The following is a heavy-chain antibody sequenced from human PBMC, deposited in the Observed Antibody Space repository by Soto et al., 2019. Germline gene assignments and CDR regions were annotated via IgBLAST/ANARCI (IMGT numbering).Heavy chain of an antibody. CDR3: ARGGYSYGSLLYYYGMDV. CDR1: GFTFSSYG. Sequence: SLRLSCAASGFTFSSYGMHWVRQAPGKGLEWVAVIWYDGSNKYYADSVKGRFTISRDNSKNTLYLQMNSLRAEDTAVYYCARGGYSYGSLLYYYGMDVWGQGTTVTVSS. V-gene: IGHV3-33*01. D-gene: IGHD5-18*01. CDR2: IWYDGSNK. J-gene: IGHJ6*02.